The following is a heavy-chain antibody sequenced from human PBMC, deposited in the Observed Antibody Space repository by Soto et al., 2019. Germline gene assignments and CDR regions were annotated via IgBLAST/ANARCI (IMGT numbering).Heavy chain of an antibody. V-gene: IGHV3-23*01. Sequence: EVQLLESGGGLEQRGGSLRLSCAASGFTFSSYAMSWVRQAPGKGLEWFSAISDSGDKTYYADSVKGRFTVSRDNSKNTLYLQMNSLRAEDTAVYFCAKDPNYYDSSAYYVDYWGRGTLVTVSS. J-gene: IGHJ4*02. D-gene: IGHD3-22*01. CDR1: GFTFSSYA. CDR3: AKDPNYYDSSAYYVDY. CDR2: ISDSGDKT.